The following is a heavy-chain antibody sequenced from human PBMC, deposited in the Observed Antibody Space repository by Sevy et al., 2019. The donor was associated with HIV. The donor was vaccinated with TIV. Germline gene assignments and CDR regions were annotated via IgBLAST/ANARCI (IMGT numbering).Heavy chain of an antibody. J-gene: IGHJ4*02. CDR1: GFTFNDHY. D-gene: IGHD3-22*01. CDR3: ARSDSSGYSSLDY. CDR2: SRNKANGYTT. Sequence: GGSLRLSYVASGFTFNDHYMDWVRQAPGKGLEWVGRSRNKANGYTTEYAASVKGRFTVSRDDSKNSVYLQMNSLKTEDTAVYYCARSDSSGYSSLDYWGQGTLVTVSS. V-gene: IGHV3-72*01.